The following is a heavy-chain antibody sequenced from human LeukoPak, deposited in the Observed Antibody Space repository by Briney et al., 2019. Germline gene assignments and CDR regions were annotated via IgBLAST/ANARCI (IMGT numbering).Heavy chain of an antibody. D-gene: IGHD2-2*01. Sequence: GGSLRLSXAASGFTFSSYAMSWVRQAPGKGLEWVSAIRGSGGSTYYADSVKGRFTISRDNSKNTLYLQMNSLRAEDTAVYYCAKEAHEGVPAATTNYFDYWGQGTLVTVSS. CDR3: AKEAHEGVPAATTNYFDY. V-gene: IGHV3-23*01. J-gene: IGHJ4*02. CDR2: IRGSGGST. CDR1: GFTFSSYA.